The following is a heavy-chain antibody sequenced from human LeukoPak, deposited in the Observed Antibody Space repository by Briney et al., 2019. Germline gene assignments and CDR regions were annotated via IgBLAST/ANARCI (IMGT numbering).Heavy chain of an antibody. D-gene: IGHD3-3*01. Sequence: SETLSLTCTVSGGSISSGGYYWSWIRRHPGKGLEWIGYIYYSGSTYYNPSLKSRVTISVDTSKNQFSLKLSSVTAADTAVYYCARGRAMAIFGSVSPPALWGQGTLVTVSS. CDR1: GGSISSGGYY. V-gene: IGHV4-31*03. CDR2: IYYSGST. J-gene: IGHJ4*02. CDR3: ARGRAMAIFGSVSPPAL.